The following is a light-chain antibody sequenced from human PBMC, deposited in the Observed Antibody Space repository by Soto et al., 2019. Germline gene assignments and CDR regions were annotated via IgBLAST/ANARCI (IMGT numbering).Light chain of an antibody. V-gene: IGLV2-23*02. Sequence: QSVLTQPASVSGSPGQSITISCTGTSSDVGSYNLVSWYQQHPGKAPKLMIYEVSKRPSGVSNRFSGSKSGNTASLTISGLLAEDEADYYCCSYAGSSTYVLGTGTKVTVL. J-gene: IGLJ1*01. CDR3: CSYAGSSTYV. CDR1: SSDVGSYNL. CDR2: EVS.